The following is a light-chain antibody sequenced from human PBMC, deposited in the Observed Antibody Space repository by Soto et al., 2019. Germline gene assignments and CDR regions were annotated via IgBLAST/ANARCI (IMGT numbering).Light chain of an antibody. CDR1: SSDVGGYNY. Sequence: QSALTQPASVSGSPGQSSTISCTGTSSDVGGYNYVSWYLHHPGKAPKLMIFDVSNRPSGVSNRFSGSKSGNTASLTISGLQPEDEADYYCSSYTTSNTRQIVFGTGTKLTVL. V-gene: IGLV2-14*03. CDR2: DVS. J-gene: IGLJ1*01. CDR3: SSYTTSNTRQIV.